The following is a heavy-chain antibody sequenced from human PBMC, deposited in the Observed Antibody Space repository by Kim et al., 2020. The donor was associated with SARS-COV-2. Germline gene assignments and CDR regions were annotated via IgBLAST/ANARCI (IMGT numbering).Heavy chain of an antibody. CDR3: AKIGGWVGVLFHNQGMDV. J-gene: IGHJ6*02. CDR1: GFTLRNYA. Sequence: GGSLRLSCTASGFTLRNYAMTWVRQAPGKGLEWVSGISPSGGSTYYADSVKGRFTISRDNSKNTLYLQMNSLRAEDTALYYCAKIGGWVGVLFHNQGMDVWGQGTTVTVSS. V-gene: IGHV3-23*01. D-gene: IGHD3-10*01. CDR2: ISPSGGST.